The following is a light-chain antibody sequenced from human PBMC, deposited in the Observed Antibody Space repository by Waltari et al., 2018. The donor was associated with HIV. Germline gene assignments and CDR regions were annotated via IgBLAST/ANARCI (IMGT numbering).Light chain of an antibody. CDR3: ASFTSGRLNV. Sequence: QSALTQPASVSGSPRQPITISCTGTSNDVGAYDYVSWYQQSPGKVPKLLIYDVYNRPSRISNRFSGSKSGNTAFLTISGLRAEDEADYYCASFTSGRLNVFGSGTKVTVL. V-gene: IGLV2-14*01. J-gene: IGLJ1*01. CDR1: SNDVGAYDY. CDR2: DVY.